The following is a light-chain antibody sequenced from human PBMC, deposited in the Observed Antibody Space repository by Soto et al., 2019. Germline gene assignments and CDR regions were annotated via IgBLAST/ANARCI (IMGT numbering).Light chain of an antibody. CDR3: QHRDSWPLT. V-gene: IGKV3-11*01. CDR1: QSLSTY. J-gene: IGKJ4*01. Sequence: EIVLTQSPATLSLSPGERATLSCRASQSLSTYLAWYQQKPGQAPRLLIYDASNRATGIPARFSGNGSGTDFTLTISSLEPEDFAVYYCQHRDSWPLTFGGGTKVDIK. CDR2: DAS.